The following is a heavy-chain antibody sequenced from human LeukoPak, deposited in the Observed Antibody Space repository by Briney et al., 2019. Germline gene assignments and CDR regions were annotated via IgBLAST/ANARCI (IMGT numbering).Heavy chain of an antibody. J-gene: IGHJ1*01. CDR3: ARAPYYYGSGSYPEYFQH. Sequence: GASVKVSCKASGYTFTSYYMHWVRQAPGQGLEWMGIINPSGGSTSYAQKFQGRVTMTRDTSISTAYMELSRLRSHDTAVYYCARAPYYYGSGSYPEYFQHWGQGTLVTVSS. V-gene: IGHV1-46*01. D-gene: IGHD3-10*01. CDR1: GYTFTSYY. CDR2: INPSGGST.